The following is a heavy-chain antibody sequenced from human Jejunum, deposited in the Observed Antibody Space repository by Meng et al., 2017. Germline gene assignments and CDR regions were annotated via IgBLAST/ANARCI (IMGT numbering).Heavy chain of an antibody. J-gene: IGHJ1*01. CDR2: LYYSGNSGNT. V-gene: IGHV4-39*07. CDR3: ARDIDLRWFYE. Sequence: GSLRLSCIVSGDSITRRSYHWGWIRQSPGKGLEWLGTLYYSGNSGNTYYNPSLKNRVSVSVDTSKNHVSLRLSSVSAADTAIYYCARDIDLRWFYEWGQGKLVTVSS. CDR1: GDSITRRSYH. D-gene: IGHD3-16*01.